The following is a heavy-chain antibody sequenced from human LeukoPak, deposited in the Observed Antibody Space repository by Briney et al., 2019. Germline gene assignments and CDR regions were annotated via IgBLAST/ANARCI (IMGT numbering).Heavy chain of an antibody. V-gene: IGHV7-4-1*02. Sequence: ASVKVSCKASGYTFTSYDMNWVRQAPGQGLEWMGWINTNTGNPTYAQGFTGRFVFSLDTSVSTAYLQISSLKTGDTAVYYCARESPDYGDYSSADFQHWGQGTLVTVSS. CDR3: ARESPDYGDYSSADFQH. D-gene: IGHD4-17*01. CDR2: INTNTGNP. J-gene: IGHJ1*01. CDR1: GYTFTSYD.